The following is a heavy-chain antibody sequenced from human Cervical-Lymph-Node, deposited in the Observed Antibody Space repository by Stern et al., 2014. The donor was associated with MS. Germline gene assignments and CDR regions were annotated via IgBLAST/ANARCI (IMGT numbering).Heavy chain of an antibody. CDR3: GRGWGDPRH. V-gene: IGHV1-18*01. CDR2: ITVYNGNT. Sequence: QVQLVQSGAEVKKPGASVNVSCKASGYTFSSFAITWVRQAPGQGLEWMGTITVYNGNTNYAQRVQDRVTMTTDTSTNTAYMKVRNLRSDDTAVYYCGRGWGDPRHWGQGTLVTVSS. CDR1: GYTFSSFA. D-gene: IGHD3-16*01. J-gene: IGHJ4*02.